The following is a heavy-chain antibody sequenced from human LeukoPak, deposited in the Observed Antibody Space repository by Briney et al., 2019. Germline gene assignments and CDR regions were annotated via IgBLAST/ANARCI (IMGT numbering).Heavy chain of an antibody. Sequence: GASVKVSCKASDYTFSSYGISWVRQAPGQGPEWMGWINAYNGNTNYAQNLQGRVTMTTDTSTRTAYMELRSLRSDDTAVYYCARCTFGGVIVRDFDYWGQGTLVTVSS. CDR3: ARCTFGGVIVRDFDY. CDR2: INAYNGNT. J-gene: IGHJ4*02. V-gene: IGHV1-18*01. CDR1: DYTFSSYG. D-gene: IGHD3-16*02.